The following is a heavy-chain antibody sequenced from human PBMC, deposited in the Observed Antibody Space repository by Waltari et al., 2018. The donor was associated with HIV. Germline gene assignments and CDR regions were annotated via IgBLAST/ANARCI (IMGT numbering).Heavy chain of an antibody. Sequence: QAQLAQSGAEVKKPGASVKVSCKASGFTFTSYGLSWVRQAAGQGLEWLGWGSAYNGHTNCATKLEGGVTRTTDTATSTAYREVRSLRADDTAVYYCARVGCSSANCYSGWFDPWGQGTLVTVSS. CDR3: ARVGCSSANCYSGWFDP. CDR2: GSAYNGHT. V-gene: IGHV1-18*01. CDR1: GFTFTSYG. J-gene: IGHJ5*02. D-gene: IGHD2-2*01.